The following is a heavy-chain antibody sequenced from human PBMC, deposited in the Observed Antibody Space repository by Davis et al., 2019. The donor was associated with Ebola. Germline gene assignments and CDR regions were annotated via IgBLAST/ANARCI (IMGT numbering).Heavy chain of an antibody. CDR1: GFTFSSYW. J-gene: IGHJ6*02. CDR3: ARDHLLWFRELLYGGWRGHGMDV. V-gene: IGHV3-7*01. Sequence: PGGSLRLSCAASGFTFSSYWMSWVRQAPGKGLEWVANIKQDGSEKYYVDSVKGRFTISRANAKNSLYLKMNSLRAEDTAVYYCARDHLLWFRELLYGGWRGHGMDVWGQGTTVTVSS. D-gene: IGHD3-10*01. CDR2: IKQDGSEK.